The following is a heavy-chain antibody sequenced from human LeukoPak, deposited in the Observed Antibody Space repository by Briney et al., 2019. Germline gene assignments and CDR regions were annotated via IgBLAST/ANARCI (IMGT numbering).Heavy chain of an antibody. Sequence: GGSLRLSCAASGFTFSSYAMNWVRQAPGKGLEWVSTISGGGGSTYYADSVKGRFTISRDNAKNSLYLQMNSLRAEDTAVYYCARDIAVAGTNWDEYFRHWGQGTLVTVSS. CDR2: ISGGGGST. CDR3: ARDIAVAGTNWDEYFRH. J-gene: IGHJ1*01. CDR1: GFTFSSYA. V-gene: IGHV3-23*01. D-gene: IGHD6-19*01.